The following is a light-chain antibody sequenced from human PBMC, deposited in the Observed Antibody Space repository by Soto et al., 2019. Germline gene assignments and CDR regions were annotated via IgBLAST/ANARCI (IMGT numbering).Light chain of an antibody. CDR3: LQYFLVTT. CDR1: QRVTSNF. V-gene: IGKV3-20*01. J-gene: IGKJ5*01. CDR2: GAS. Sequence: IVRTKNKGNLSLSPGERASLSCWASQRVTSNFLAWYQQKSGQSPRLLIYGASSRPTGIPDRFSGIGSGTDFTLSIFCLEPEGFRVKSGLQYFLVTTF.